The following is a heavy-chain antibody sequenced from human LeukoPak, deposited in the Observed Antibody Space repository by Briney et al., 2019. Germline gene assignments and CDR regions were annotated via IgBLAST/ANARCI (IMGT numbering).Heavy chain of an antibody. CDR2: IYYSGST. Sequence: SQTLSLTCTVSGGSISSGSYYWGWIRQPPGKGLEWIGSIYYSGSTYYNPSLKSRVTISVDTSKNQFSLKLSSVTAADTAVYYCASSGYYYGYYYYYMDVWGKGTTVTISS. J-gene: IGHJ6*03. CDR3: ASSGYYYGYYYYYMDV. V-gene: IGHV4-39*01. CDR1: GGSISSGSYY. D-gene: IGHD3-22*01.